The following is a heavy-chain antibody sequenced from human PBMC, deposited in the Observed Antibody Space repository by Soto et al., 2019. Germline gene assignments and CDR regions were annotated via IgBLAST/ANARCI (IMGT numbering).Heavy chain of an antibody. J-gene: IGHJ4*02. Sequence: ASETLSLTCAVSGGSISSGGYSWSWIRQPPGKGLEWIGYIYHSWSTYYNPSLKSRVTISVDRSKNQFSLKLTSVTAADTAVYYCASLNADYVSYWGQGTLVTVSS. CDR1: GGSISSGGYS. CDR2: IYHSWST. CDR3: ASLNADYVSY. V-gene: IGHV4-30-2*01. D-gene: IGHD4-17*01.